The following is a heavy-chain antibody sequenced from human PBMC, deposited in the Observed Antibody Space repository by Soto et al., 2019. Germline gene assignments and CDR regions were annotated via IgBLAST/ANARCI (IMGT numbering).Heavy chain of an antibody. CDR3: LKDRDTYYDFWSGYYYYYYGMDV. D-gene: IGHD3-3*01. CDR1: GFTFSSYG. Sequence: QVQLVESGGGVVQPGRSLRLSCAASGFTFSSYGMHWVRQAPGKGLEWVAVVSYDGSNKYYADSVKGRFTISRDNSKNTLYLQMNSLRAEETAVYYCLKDRDTYYDFWSGYYYYYYGMDVWGQGTTVPVSS. CDR2: VSYDGSNK. J-gene: IGHJ6*02. V-gene: IGHV3-30*18.